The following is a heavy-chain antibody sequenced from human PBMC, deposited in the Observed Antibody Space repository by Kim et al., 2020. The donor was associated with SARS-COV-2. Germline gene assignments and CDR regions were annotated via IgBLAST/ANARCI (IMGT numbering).Heavy chain of an antibody. CDR3: TTTASSTMVRGASYYFDY. V-gene: IGHV3-15*01. J-gene: IGHJ4*02. Sequence: KGRFTISRDDSKNTLYLQMNSLKTEDTAVYYCTTTASSTMVRGASYYFDYWGQGTLVTVSS. D-gene: IGHD3-10*01.